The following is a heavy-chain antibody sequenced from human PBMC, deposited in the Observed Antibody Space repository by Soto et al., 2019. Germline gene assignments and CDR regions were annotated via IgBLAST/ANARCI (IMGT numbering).Heavy chain of an antibody. V-gene: IGHV4-34*01. CDR2: INHSGST. CDR1: GGSFSGYY. D-gene: IGHD2-15*01. Sequence: SETLSLTCAVYGGSFSGYYWSWIRQPPGKGLEWIGEINHSGSTNYNPSLKSRVTISVDTSKNQFSLKLSSVTAADTAVYYCARGPYIRMGYYYYYRMDVWGQGTTVTVSS. J-gene: IGHJ6*02. CDR3: ARGPYIRMGYYYYYRMDV.